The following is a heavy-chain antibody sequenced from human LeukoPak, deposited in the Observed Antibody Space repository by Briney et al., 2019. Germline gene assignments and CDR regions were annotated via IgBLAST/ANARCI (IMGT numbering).Heavy chain of an antibody. D-gene: IGHD4-17*01. CDR2: IYYSGST. CDR1: GGSIRSYY. Sequence: NPSETLSLTCTVSGGSIRSYYWSWIRQPPGKGLEWIGYIYYSGSTNYNPSLKSRVSISVDTSKNQFSLKLSSVTAADTAVYYCARTGSTVTMLYPFDPWGQGTLVTVSS. J-gene: IGHJ5*02. CDR3: ARTGSTVTMLYPFDP. V-gene: IGHV4-59*01.